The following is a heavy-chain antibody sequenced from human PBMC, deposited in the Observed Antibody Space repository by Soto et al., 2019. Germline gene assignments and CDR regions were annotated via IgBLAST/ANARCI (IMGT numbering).Heavy chain of an antibody. D-gene: IGHD6-19*01. V-gene: IGHV3-23*01. J-gene: IGHJ4*02. CDR1: GFTFSSYD. CDR2: ISGSGGST. Sequence: GGSLRLSCAASGFTFSSYDMSWVRQAPGKGLEWVSAISGSGGSTYYADSVKGRFTISRDNSKNTLFLQMHSLRAEDTAVYYCAKDPPGIAVTAKGGDYSGQGTLVTVSS. CDR3: AKDPPGIAVTAKGGDY.